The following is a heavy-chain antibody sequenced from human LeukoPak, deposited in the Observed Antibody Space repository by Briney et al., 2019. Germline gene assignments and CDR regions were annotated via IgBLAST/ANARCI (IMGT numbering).Heavy chain of an antibody. CDR3: ARVRAVVDWFDP. J-gene: IGHJ5*02. Sequence: PGGSLRLSCAASGFTFSDYYMSWIRQAPGKGLEWVSYISSSGSTIYYADSVKGRLTISRDNAKNSLYLQMNSLRAEDTAVYYCARVRAVVDWFDPWGQGTLVTVSS. V-gene: IGHV3-11*01. CDR2: ISSSGSTI. CDR1: GFTFSDYY.